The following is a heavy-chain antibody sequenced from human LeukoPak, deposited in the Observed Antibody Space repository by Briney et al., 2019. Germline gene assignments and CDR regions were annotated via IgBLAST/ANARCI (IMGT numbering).Heavy chain of an antibody. Sequence: SETLSLTCAVYGGSFSGYYWSWIRQPPGKGLEWIGEINHSGSTNYNPSLKSRVTISVDTSKNQFSLKLSSVTAADTAVYYCARVRGYSYGLMPRNWFDPWGQGTLVTVSS. J-gene: IGHJ5*02. V-gene: IGHV4-34*01. CDR2: INHSGST. CDR3: ARVRGYSYGLMPRNWFDP. CDR1: GGSFSGYY. D-gene: IGHD5-18*01.